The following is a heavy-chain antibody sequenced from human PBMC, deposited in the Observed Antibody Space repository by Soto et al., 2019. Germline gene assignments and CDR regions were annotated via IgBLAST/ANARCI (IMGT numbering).Heavy chain of an antibody. CDR1: GFAFSSNP. CDR2: ISYDGNNE. CDR3: ARGVAAGTPYY. J-gene: IGHJ4*02. D-gene: IGHD6-13*01. V-gene: IGHV3-30-3*01. Sequence: QVQLVESGGGVVQPGRSLRLSCAASGFAFSSNPMHWVRQAPGKGLEWVAFISYDGNNEYYAVSVKGRFTISRDNSKNSLYLQMSSLSADDTGVYYCARGVAAGTPYYGGQGTVVTVSS.